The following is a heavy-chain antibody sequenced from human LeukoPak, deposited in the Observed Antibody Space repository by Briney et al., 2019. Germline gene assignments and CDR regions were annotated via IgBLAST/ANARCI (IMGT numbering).Heavy chain of an antibody. J-gene: IGHJ4*02. CDR2: ISYDGGNK. CDR3: AKDILRSSDYGDASGFDY. D-gene: IGHD4-17*01. Sequence: GGSLRLSCAASGFTFSSYAMHWVRQAPGKGLEWVALISYDGGNKYYADSVKGRFTISRDNSKNSLYLQMNSLRAEDTALYYCAKDILRSSDYGDASGFDYWGQGTLVTVSS. V-gene: IGHV3-30*04. CDR1: GFTFSSYA.